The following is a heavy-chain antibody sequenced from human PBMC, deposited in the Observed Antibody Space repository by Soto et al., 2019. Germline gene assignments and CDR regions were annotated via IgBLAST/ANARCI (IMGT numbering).Heavy chain of an antibody. CDR3: ALGPNVLTESNWFGP. D-gene: IGHD1-20*01. CDR2: ISGSGTIT. Sequence: EVQLWESGGDLVQSGGSLRLSCAASGFSFSDYVMNWVRQVPGKGLEWVSVISGSGTITYYADSVKGRFTISRDNSMKTLYLQMNSLRAEDTAVYYCALGPNVLTESNWFGPWGQGTLVTVSS. V-gene: IGHV3-23*01. CDR1: GFSFSDYV. J-gene: IGHJ5*02.